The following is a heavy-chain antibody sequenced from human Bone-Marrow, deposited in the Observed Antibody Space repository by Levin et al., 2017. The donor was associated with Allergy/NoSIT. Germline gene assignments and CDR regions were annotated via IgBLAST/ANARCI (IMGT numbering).Heavy chain of an antibody. CDR1: GFTFSSYA. V-gene: IGHV3-23*01. CDR2: ISGSGGST. CDR3: GATTTVTPADY. D-gene: IGHD4-17*01. J-gene: IGHJ4*02. Sequence: GGSLRLSCAASGFTFSSYAMSWVRQAPGKGLEWVSAISGSGGSTYYADSVKGRFTISRDNSKNTLYLQMNSLRAEDTAVYYCGATTTVTPADYWGQGTLVTVSS.